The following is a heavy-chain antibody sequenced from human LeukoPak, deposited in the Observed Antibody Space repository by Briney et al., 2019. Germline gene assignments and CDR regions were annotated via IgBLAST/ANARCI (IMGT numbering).Heavy chain of an antibody. J-gene: IGHJ6*02. CDR1: GFTFSGST. V-gene: IGHV3-73*01. CDR2: IRSKANNYAT. Sequence: GGSLRLSCSASGFTFSGSTMHWVRQASGKGLEWVGRIRSKANNYATAYATSVKGRFTLSRDDSKNTAYLQMNSLKTEDTAVYYCIRGAASGSYYGFDVWGQGATVTVSS. CDR3: IRGAASGSYYGFDV. D-gene: IGHD1-26*01.